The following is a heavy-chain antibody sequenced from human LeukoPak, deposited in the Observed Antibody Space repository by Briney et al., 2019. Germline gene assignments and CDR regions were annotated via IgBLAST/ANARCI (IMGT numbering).Heavy chain of an antibody. D-gene: IGHD1-26*01. CDR3: ARDRWEPDSYYFDY. Sequence: TGGSLRLSCAASGFTFSNAWMSWVRQAPGKGLEWVGRIKSKTDGGTTDYAAPVKGRFTISRDNAKNSLYLQMNSLRAEDTAVYYCARDRWEPDSYYFDYWGQGTLVTVSS. V-gene: IGHV3-15*01. CDR1: GFTFSNAW. J-gene: IGHJ4*02. CDR2: IKSKTDGGTT.